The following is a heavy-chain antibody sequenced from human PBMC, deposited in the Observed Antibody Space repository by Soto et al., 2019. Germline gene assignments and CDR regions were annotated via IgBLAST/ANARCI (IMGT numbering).Heavy chain of an antibody. CDR1: GFTFSSYE. Sequence: GGSLRLSCAASGFTFSSYEMNWVRQAPGKGLEWVSYISSSGSTIYYADSVKGRFTISRDNAKNSLYLQMNSLRAEDTAVYYCARVIYDSSGTYYYYYGMDVWGQGTTVTVSS. CDR3: ARVIYDSSGTYYYYYGMDV. V-gene: IGHV3-48*03. J-gene: IGHJ6*02. D-gene: IGHD3-22*01. CDR2: ISSSGSTI.